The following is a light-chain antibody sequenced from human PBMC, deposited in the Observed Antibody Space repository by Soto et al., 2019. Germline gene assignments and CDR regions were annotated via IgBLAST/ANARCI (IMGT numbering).Light chain of an antibody. CDR2: AAS. V-gene: IGKV1-39*01. Sequence: DIQMTQSPSSLSASVGDRVTITCRASQSISSYLNWYQQKPGQAPKRLIYAASSLQSGVPSRFSGSGSGTDFTLTISSLQPEDFATYYCHQSYSTPPWTFGQGTKVEIK. CDR3: HQSYSTPPWT. J-gene: IGKJ1*01. CDR1: QSISSY.